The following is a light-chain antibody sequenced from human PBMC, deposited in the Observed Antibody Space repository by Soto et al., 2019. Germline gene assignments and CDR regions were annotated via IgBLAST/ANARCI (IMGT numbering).Light chain of an antibody. Sequence: QSVLTQPPSASGTPGQRVTISSSGGSSNIGSNTVNWYQQFPGTAPKLIIYDDNKRPSGIPDRFSGSKSGTSATLGITGFQTGDEADYYCGSWDSSLSAYVFGTGTKLTVL. CDR3: GSWDSSLSAYV. J-gene: IGLJ1*01. CDR1: SSNIGSNT. CDR2: DDN. V-gene: IGLV1-51*01.